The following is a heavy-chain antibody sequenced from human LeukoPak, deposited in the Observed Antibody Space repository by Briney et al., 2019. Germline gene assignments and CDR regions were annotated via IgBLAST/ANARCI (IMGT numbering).Heavy chain of an antibody. CDR1: GFTFSSLW. CDR2: IKNDEITT. J-gene: IGHJ4*02. V-gene: IGHV3-74*01. Sequence: GGSLRLSCVASGFTFSSLWMHWVRQAPGKGLEWVSRIKNDEITTTYADSVKGRFTISRDNARNTLYLQMNSLRAEDTAVYYCASRYSPFDFWGQGTLVTVSS. D-gene: IGHD5-18*01. CDR3: ASRYSPFDF.